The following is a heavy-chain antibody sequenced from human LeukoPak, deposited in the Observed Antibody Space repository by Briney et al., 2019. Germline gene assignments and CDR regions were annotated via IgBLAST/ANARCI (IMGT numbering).Heavy chain of an antibody. CDR2: ISGSGGST. CDR1: GFTFSSYA. CDR3: AKSSYPMIVVAIYAFDI. J-gene: IGHJ3*02. D-gene: IGHD3-22*01. V-gene: IGHV3-23*01. Sequence: PGGSLRLSCAASGFTFSSYAMSWVRQAPGKGLEWVSAISGSGGSTYYADSVKGRFTISRDNSKNTLYLQMNSLRAEDTAVYYCAKSSYPMIVVAIYAFDIWGKGTMVTVSS.